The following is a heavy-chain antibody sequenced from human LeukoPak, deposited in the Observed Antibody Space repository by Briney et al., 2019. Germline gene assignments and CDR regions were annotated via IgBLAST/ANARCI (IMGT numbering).Heavy chain of an antibody. V-gene: IGHV3-48*01. CDR1: GFTFSSYS. CDR3: AKEGHYYYPDDAFDI. Sequence: GGSLRLSCAASGFTFSSYSMNWVRQAPGKGLEWVSYISSSSSTIYYADSVKGRFTISRDNSKNTLYLQMNSLRAEDTAVYYCAKEGHYYYPDDAFDIWGQGTMVTVSS. J-gene: IGHJ3*02. CDR2: ISSSSSTI. D-gene: IGHD3-22*01.